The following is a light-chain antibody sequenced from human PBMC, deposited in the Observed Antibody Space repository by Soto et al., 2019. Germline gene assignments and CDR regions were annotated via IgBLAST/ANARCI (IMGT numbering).Light chain of an antibody. CDR3: QQYDSSPT. J-gene: IGKJ1*01. CDR2: GAS. Sequence: EVVLTQSPGTLSLSPGGRATLSCRASQSVSRRLAWYQQRPGQSPRLLISGASMRASGVPVRFIGSGSGTDFSLTISRLEPEDFAVYYCQQYDSSPTFGQGTKVDIK. CDR1: QSVSRR. V-gene: IGKV3-20*01.